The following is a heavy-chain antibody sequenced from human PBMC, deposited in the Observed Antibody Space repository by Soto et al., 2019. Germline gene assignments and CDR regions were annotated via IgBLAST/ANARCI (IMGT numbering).Heavy chain of an antibody. Sequence: GGSLRLSCAASGFTFSSYAMSWVRQAPGKGLEWVSAISGSGGSTYYADSVKGRFTISRDNSKNTLYLQMNSLRAEDTAVYYCATITMIVVADGRFAPWGQGTLVTVSS. J-gene: IGHJ5*02. CDR2: ISGSGGST. D-gene: IGHD3-22*01. V-gene: IGHV3-23*01. CDR1: GFTFSSYA. CDR3: ATITMIVVADGRFAP.